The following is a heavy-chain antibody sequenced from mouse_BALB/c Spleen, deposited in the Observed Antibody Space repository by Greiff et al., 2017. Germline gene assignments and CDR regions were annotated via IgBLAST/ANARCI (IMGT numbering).Heavy chain of an antibody. CDR1: GYSITSDYA. Sequence: DVKLQESGPGLVKPSQSLSLTCTVTGYSITSDYAWNWIRQFPGNKLEWMGYISYSGSTSYNPSLKSRISITRDTSKNQFFLQLNSVTTEDTATYYCARDGNYLAWFAYWGQGTLVTVSA. CDR2: ISYSGST. CDR3: ARDGNYLAWFAY. V-gene: IGHV3-2*02. D-gene: IGHD2-1*01. J-gene: IGHJ3*01.